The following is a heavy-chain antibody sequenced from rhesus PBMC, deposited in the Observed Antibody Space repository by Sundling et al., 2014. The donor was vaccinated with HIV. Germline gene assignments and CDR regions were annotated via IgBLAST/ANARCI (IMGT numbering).Heavy chain of an antibody. J-gene: IGHJ6*01. D-gene: IGHD1-26*01. CDR3: ARYNWDHFGLDS. V-gene: IGHV7-114*01. CDR1: GYTFTSHG. Sequence: QLVQSGAEVKQPGASVKVSCKTSGYTFTSHGINWVRQAHGQRLEWMGWINTETGNPTYAQGFKERFTFSMDTSINTAYLQISSLKSEDTAIYYCARYNWDHFGLDSWGQGVVVTVSS. CDR2: INTETGNP.